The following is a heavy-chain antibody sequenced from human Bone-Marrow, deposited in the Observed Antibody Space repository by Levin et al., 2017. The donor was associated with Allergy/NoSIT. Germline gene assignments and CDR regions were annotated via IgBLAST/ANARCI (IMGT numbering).Heavy chain of an antibody. J-gene: IGHJ4*02. D-gene: IGHD1-26*01. CDR3: AKAGGQWELLTYLDF. CDR1: GFTFSSYA. CDR2: ISGSGGST. V-gene: IGHV3-23*01. Sequence: GESLKISCAASGFTFSSYAMSWVRQAPGKGLEWVSAISGSGGSTYYADSVKGRFTISRDNSRNTLYLQMNSLRAEDTAVYYCAKAGGQWELLTYLDFWGQGTLVTVSS.